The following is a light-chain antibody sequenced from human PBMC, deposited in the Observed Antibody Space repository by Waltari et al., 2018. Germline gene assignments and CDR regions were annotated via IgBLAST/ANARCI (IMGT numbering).Light chain of an antibody. CDR3: QQSKTLPPT. V-gene: IGKV1-12*01. Sequence: DVQMTKSPSSVPASVGDTLTITCRASQDIGTCLAWYQQKPGKAPKSLIFDASSLESGVPPKFNGSGSGTDFSLTIGSLQPEDFATYYCQQSKTLPPTFGGGTKVGIK. J-gene: IGKJ4*01. CDR2: DAS. CDR1: QDIGTC.